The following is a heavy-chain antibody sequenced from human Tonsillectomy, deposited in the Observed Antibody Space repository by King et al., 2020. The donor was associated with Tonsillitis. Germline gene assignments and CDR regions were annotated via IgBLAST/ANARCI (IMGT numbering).Heavy chain of an antibody. V-gene: IGHV1-18*01. CDR3: GRIYCGGDCYSGPWDY. CDR2: ISNYNCNT. CDR1: GYTFTYYG. D-gene: IGHD2-21*02. Sequence: VQLVESVAEVKKPGASVKVSCKGSGYTFTYYGVSWVRQAPGQGLELMGWISNYNCNTNYAQKLQGRVTTTTDTSTSTAYMELRGLRSDDTAVYYCGRIYCGGDCYSGPWDYWGQGTLVTVSS. J-gene: IGHJ4*02.